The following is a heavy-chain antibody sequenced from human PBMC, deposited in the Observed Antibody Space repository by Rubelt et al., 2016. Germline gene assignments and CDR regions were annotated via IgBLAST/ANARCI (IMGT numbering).Heavy chain of an antibody. CDR3: ARGLARAAAGPRRLWFDP. CDR2: INHSGST. J-gene: IGHJ5*02. D-gene: IGHD6-13*01. Sequence: QVQLQQWGAGLLKPSETLSLTCAVYGGSFSGYYWSWIRQPPGKGLEWIGEINHSGSTNYNPSLKSRVTIYEDASKIQVSLRVGCGTAADTAVYYWARGLARAAAGPRRLWFDPWGQGTLVTVSS. CDR1: GGSFSGYY. V-gene: IGHV4-34*01.